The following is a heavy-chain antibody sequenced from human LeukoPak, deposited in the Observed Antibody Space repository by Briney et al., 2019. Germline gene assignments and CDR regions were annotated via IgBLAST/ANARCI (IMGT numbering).Heavy chain of an antibody. D-gene: IGHD5-24*01. CDR2: IYPGGSET. CDR3: AGASRDGYNQNFDH. J-gene: IGHJ4*02. Sequence: GGSLKISCQGLGYSFISYWNAWVRQRPGKGLEWMGIIYPGGSETRYDPSFQGQVTISADSSTSTAYLQWSSLRASYTAMYYCAGASRDGYNQNFDHWGQGTLVTVSS. V-gene: IGHV5-51*01. CDR1: GYSFISYW.